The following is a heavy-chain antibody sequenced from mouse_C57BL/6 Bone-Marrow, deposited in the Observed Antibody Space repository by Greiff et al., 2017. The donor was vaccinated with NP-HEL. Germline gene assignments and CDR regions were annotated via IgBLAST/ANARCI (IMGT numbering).Heavy chain of an antibody. CDR2: ISDGGSYT. CDR1: GFTFSSYA. Sequence: DVKLVESGGGLVKPGGSLKLSCAASGFTFSSYAMSWVRQTPEKRLEWVATISDGGSYTYYPANVKGRFTISRDNAKNNLYLQMSQLKSEDTAMYYCARDGDGTRWYFDVWGTGTTVTVSS. J-gene: IGHJ1*03. D-gene: IGHD4-1*01. V-gene: IGHV5-4*01. CDR3: ARDGDGTRWYFDV.